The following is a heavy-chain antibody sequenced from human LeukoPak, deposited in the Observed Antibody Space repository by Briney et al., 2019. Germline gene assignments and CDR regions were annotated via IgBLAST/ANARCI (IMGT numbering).Heavy chain of an antibody. CDR1: GFTFSSYA. CDR3: AKASGYSYGPYYYGMDV. V-gene: IGHV3-23*01. D-gene: IGHD5-18*01. J-gene: IGHJ6*02. Sequence: GGSLRLSCAASGFTFSSYAMTWVRQAPGKGLEWVSAISGSGGSTNYADSVKGRFTISRDNSKNTLSLQMNSLRAEDTAVYYCAKASGYSYGPYYYGMDVWGQGTTVTVSS. CDR2: ISGSGGST.